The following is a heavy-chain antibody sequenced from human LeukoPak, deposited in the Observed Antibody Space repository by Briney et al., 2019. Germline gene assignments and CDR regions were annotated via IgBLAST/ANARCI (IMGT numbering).Heavy chain of an antibody. Sequence: ASVKVSCKASGYTFTSYDISWVRQAPGQGLEWMGWISAYNGNTNYAQKLQGRVTMTTDTSTSTAYMELRSLRSDDTAVYYCARDEPSRDGYNYVVGFDYWGQGTLVTVSS. J-gene: IGHJ4*02. CDR2: ISAYNGNT. CDR1: GYTFTSYD. D-gene: IGHD5-24*01. CDR3: ARDEPSRDGYNYVVGFDY. V-gene: IGHV1-18*01.